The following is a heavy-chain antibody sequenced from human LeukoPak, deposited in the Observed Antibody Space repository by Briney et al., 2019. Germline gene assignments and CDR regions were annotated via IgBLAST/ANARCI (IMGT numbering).Heavy chain of an antibody. V-gene: IGHV1-18*01. D-gene: IGHD2-2*01. CDR2: ISAYNGNT. CDR3: ARGSDIVVVPAALQTLDY. J-gene: IGHJ4*02. CDR1: GYTFTSYG. Sequence: ASVTVSCKASGYTFTSYGISWVRQAPGQGLEWMGWISAYNGNTNYAQKLQGRVTMTTDTSTSTAYMELRSLRSDDTAVYYCARGSDIVVVPAALQTLDYWGQGTLVTVSS.